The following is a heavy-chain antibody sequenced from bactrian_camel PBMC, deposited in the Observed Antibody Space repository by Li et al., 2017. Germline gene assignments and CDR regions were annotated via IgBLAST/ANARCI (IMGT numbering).Heavy chain of an antibody. CDR3: AARGPYCYTKLSVRDFTY. D-gene: IGHD2*01. V-gene: IGHV3S1*01. CDR1: GYTYRRHC. J-gene: IGHJ6*01. Sequence: SCVASGYTYRRHCMGWFRQAPGKEREGVAAINASGGRTAYRNSVKGRFIISQDNAKNTLYLQMNSLNSEDTAMYYCAARGPYCYTKLSVRDFTYWGQGTQVTVS. CDR2: INASGGRT.